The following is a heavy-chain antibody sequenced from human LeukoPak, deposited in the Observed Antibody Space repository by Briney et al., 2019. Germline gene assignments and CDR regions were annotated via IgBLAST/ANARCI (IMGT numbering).Heavy chain of an antibody. CDR1: GGTFSSYA. Sequence: SVKVSCKASGGTFSSYAISWVRQAPGQGLEWMGGIIPIFGTANYAQKFQGRVTITADGSTSTAYMELSSLRSEDTAVYYCAREGIVTTYSNCLDYWGQGTLVTVSS. CDR2: IIPIFGTA. CDR3: AREGIVTTYSNCLDY. V-gene: IGHV1-69*13. J-gene: IGHJ4*02. D-gene: IGHD4-11*01.